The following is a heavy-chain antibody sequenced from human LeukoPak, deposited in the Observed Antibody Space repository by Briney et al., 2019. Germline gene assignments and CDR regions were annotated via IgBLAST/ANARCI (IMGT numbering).Heavy chain of an antibody. J-gene: IGHJ3*02. CDR2: IYYSGST. D-gene: IGHD3-3*01. Sequence: SETLSLTCTVSGGSISSYYWSWIRQPPGKGLEWIGYIYYSGSTNYNPSLKSRVTISVDTSKNQFSLKLSSVTAADTAVYYCARAPRITIFGVVSLAFDIWGQGTMVTVSS. CDR3: ARAPRITIFGVVSLAFDI. V-gene: IGHV4-59*08. CDR1: GGSISSYY.